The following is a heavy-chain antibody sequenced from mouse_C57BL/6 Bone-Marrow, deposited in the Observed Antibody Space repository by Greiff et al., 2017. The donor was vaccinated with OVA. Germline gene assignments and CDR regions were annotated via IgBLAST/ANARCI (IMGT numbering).Heavy chain of an antibody. CDR2: ISNGGGST. CDR1: GFTFSDYY. V-gene: IGHV5-12*01. CDR3: ARRFSLYAMDY. J-gene: IGHJ4*01. Sequence: EVKLMESGGGLVQPGGSLKLSCAASGFTFSDYYMYWVRQTPEKRLEWVAYISNGGGSTYYPDTVKGRFTISRDNAKNTLYLQMSRLKSEDTAMYYCARRFSLYAMDYWGQGTSVTVSS.